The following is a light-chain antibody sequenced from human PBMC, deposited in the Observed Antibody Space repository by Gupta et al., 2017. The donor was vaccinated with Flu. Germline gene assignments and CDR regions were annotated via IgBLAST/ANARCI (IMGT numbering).Light chain of an antibody. CDR3: QQSYSRPWT. CDR2: AAS. J-gene: IGKJ1*01. V-gene: IGKV1-39*01. CDR1: QNIKKY. Sequence: DRVTITCRASQNIKKYLNWYRQKAGEAPKLLIYAASTLQSGVPSRISGSGFGTDFTLTISSLQTEDFATYYCQQSYSRPWTFGQGTEV.